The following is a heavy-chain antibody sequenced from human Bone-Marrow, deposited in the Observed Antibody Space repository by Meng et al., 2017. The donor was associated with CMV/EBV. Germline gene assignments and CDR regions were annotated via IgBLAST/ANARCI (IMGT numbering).Heavy chain of an antibody. CDR2: INPNSGST. J-gene: IGHJ4*02. V-gene: IGHV1-2*02. CDR1: GYTFTGYY. D-gene: IGHD5-24*01. Sequence: ASLKISCKASGYTFTGYYMHWVRQAPGQGLEWMGWINPNSGSTNYAQNFQGRVTMTRDTSNSTAYMELSRLRSDDTAVYYCASDRNEHGYKSPLNYWGQGTLVTVSS. CDR3: ASDRNEHGYKSPLNY.